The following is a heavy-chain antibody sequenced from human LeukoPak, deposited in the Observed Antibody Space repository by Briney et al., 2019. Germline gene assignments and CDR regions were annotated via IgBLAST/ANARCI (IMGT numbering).Heavy chain of an antibody. V-gene: IGHV3-11*05. Sequence: PAGSLRLSCAPSGFTFRDYYISWIRQAPGKGMQWISYKSRNSDYADSLKGRFIISRDNAKNSLYLQMNSLRAEDTAVYYCARGGGTYFSDYWGQGTLVTVSS. CDR1: GFTFRDYY. D-gene: IGHD1-26*01. J-gene: IGHJ4*02. CDR3: ARGGGTYFSDY. CDR2: KSRNSD.